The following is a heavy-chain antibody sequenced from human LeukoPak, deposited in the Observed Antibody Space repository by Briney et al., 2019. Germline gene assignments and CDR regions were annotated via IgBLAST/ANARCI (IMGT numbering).Heavy chain of an antibody. CDR3: ASGSSLRAFDI. CDR1: GGSISSGGYS. D-gene: IGHD3-10*01. CDR2: IYHSGST. J-gene: IGHJ3*02. V-gene: IGHV4-30-2*01. Sequence: PSETLSLTCAVSGGSISSGGYSWSWIRQPPGKGLKWIGYIYHSGSTYYNPSLKSRVTISVDRSKNQFSLKLSSVTAADTAVYYCASGSSLRAFDIWGQGTMVTVSS.